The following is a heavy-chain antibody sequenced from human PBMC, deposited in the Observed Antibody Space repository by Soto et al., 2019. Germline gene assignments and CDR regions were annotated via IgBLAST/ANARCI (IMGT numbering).Heavy chain of an antibody. CDR2: IYYSGST. CDR3: ARFPHYYGSGSYDFDY. CDR1: GGSISSGGYY. V-gene: IGHV4-31*03. Sequence: TLSLTCTVSGGSISSGGYYWSWIRQHPGKGLEWIGYIYYSGSTYYNPSLKSRVTISVDTSKNQFSLKLSSVTAADTAVYYCARFPHYYGSGSYDFDYWGQGTLVTVSS. D-gene: IGHD3-10*01. J-gene: IGHJ4*02.